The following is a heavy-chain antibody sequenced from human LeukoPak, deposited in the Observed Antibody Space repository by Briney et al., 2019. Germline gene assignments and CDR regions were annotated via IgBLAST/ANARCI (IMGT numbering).Heavy chain of an antibody. CDR3: TTYSSSWEFDY. Sequence: PGGSLRPSCAASGFTFSNAWMSWVRQAPGKGLEWVGRIKSKTDGGTTDYAAPVKGRFTISRDDSKNTLYLQMNSLKTEDTAVYYCTTYSSSWEFDYWGQGTLVTVSS. CDR2: IKSKTDGGTT. J-gene: IGHJ4*02. D-gene: IGHD6-13*01. CDR1: GFTFSNAW. V-gene: IGHV3-15*01.